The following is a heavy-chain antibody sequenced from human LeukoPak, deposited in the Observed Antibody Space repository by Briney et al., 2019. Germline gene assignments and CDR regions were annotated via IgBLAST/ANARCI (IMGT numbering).Heavy chain of an antibody. V-gene: IGHV4-59*02. J-gene: IGHJ4*02. CDR1: GGSVSSFY. D-gene: IGHD3-10*01. Sequence: SETLSLTCTVSGGSVSSFYWSWIRQPPGKGLEWIGYISYSGSTDYNPSLKSRVTISTDTSKNQFSLKLSSVTAADTAVYYCAREGYYGSGSYYWEGYYFDYWGQGTLVTVSS. CDR3: AREGYYGSGSYYWEGYYFDY. CDR2: ISYSGST.